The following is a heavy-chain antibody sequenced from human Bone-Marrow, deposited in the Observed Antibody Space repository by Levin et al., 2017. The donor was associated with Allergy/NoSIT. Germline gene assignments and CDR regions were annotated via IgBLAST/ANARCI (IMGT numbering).Heavy chain of an antibody. Sequence: SSETLSLTCAASGFTVSSKYMSWVRQAPGKGLEWVSVIYSGGGTYYADSVQGRFTMSRDKSKNTLYLQMNSLRAEDTAVYYCARDPNSGYNFYTFDIWGQGTMVTVSS. D-gene: IGHD5-12*01. CDR1: GFTVSSKY. J-gene: IGHJ3*02. CDR3: ARDPNSGYNFYTFDI. CDR2: IYSGGGT. V-gene: IGHV3-66*01.